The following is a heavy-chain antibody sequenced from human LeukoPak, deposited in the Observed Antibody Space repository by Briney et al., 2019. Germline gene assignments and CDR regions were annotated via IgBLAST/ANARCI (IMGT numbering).Heavy chain of an antibody. V-gene: IGHV4-34*01. J-gene: IGHJ4*02. Sequence: PSETLSLTCAVYGGSFSGYYWSWIRQPPGKGLEWIGEINHSGSTNYNPSLKSRVTISVDTSKNQFSLKLSSVTAADTAVYYCARAQATFDYWGQGTLATVSS. CDR2: INHSGST. CDR1: GGSFSGYY. CDR3: ARAQATFDY.